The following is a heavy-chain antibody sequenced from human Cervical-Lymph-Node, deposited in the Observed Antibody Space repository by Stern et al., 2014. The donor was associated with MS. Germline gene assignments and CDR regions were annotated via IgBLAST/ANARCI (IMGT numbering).Heavy chain of an antibody. J-gene: IGHJ4*02. Sequence: VQLVQSGAEVKKPGSSVKVSCKASGGTLNNYAVSWVRQAPGKGLEWIGKIIPFLGIANYAHKFQGRVTLTAAATTSYMEVSSLRSDDTAVYYCARSPDLYDSSGYYFDWGQGTLVTVSS. CDR2: IIPFLGIA. CDR3: ARSPDLYDSSGYYFD. D-gene: IGHD3-22*01. CDR1: GGTLNNYA. V-gene: IGHV1-69*09.